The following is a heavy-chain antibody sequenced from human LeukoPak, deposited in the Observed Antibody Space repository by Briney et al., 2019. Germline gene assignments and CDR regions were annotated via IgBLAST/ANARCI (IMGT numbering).Heavy chain of an antibody. CDR2: INPNSGGT. CDR3: ARDPKPEYGMDV. V-gene: IGHV1-2*02. Sequence: ASVTVSCKASGYTFTAYYMHWVRQAPGQGRGWMGWINPNSGGTNYAQKFQGRVTMTRDTSISTAYMELSRLRSDDTAVYYCARDPKPEYGMDVWGQGTTVTVSS. J-gene: IGHJ6*02. CDR1: GYTFTAYY.